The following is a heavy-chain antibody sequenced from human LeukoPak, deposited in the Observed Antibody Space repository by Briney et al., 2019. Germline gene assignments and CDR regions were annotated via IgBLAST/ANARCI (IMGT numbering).Heavy chain of an antibody. J-gene: IGHJ4*02. V-gene: IGHV3-48*04. CDR2: ISSSSSTI. D-gene: IGHD6-19*01. CDR3: AKSFSTIAVAGSDY. CDR1: GFTFSSYS. Sequence: AGGSLRLSCATSGFTFSSYSMNWVRQAPGKGLEWVSYISSSSSTIYYADSVKGRFTISRDNAKNSLYLQMNSLRAEDTAVYYCAKSFSTIAVAGSDYWGQGTLVTVSS.